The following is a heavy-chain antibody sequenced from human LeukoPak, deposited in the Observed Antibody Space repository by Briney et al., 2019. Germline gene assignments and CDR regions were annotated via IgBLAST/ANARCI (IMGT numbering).Heavy chain of an antibody. D-gene: IGHD1-14*01. Sequence: GRSLRLSCAASGFTFSSYAMHWVRQAPGKGLEWVAVISYDGSNKYYADSVKGRFTISRDNSKNTLYLQMNSLRAEDTAVYYCARVGSTEPAYYYYMDVWGKGTTVTVSS. CDR3: ARVGSTEPAYYYYMDV. CDR1: GFTFSSYA. CDR2: ISYDGSNK. J-gene: IGHJ6*03. V-gene: IGHV3-30*01.